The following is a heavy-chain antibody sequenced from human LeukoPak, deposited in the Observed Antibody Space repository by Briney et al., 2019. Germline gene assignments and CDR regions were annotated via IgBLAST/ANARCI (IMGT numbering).Heavy chain of an antibody. J-gene: IGHJ5*02. CDR3: ARRCSVGSCYHH. CDR1: GYSFTSYW. CDR2: ISPSDSDT. Sequence: GESLKISCKGSGYSFTSYWIGWVRQVPGKGLELMGIISPSDSDTRYSPSFQGQVIISADKSISTAYLQWSSLKASDTAMYYCARRCSVGSCYHHWGQGTLVTVSS. D-gene: IGHD2-15*01. V-gene: IGHV5-51*01.